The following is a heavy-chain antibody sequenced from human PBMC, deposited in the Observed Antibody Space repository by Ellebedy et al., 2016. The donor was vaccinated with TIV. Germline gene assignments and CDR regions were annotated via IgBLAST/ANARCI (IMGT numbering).Heavy chain of an antibody. CDR1: GFTFSGSA. CDR3: TRGIGTTERNY. Sequence: PGGSLRLSCAASGFTFSGSAMHWVRQASGKGLEWVGRIRSKANSYATAYAASVKGRVTISRDDSTNTAYLQMNSLKTEDTAVYYCTRGIGTTERNYWGQGTLVTVSS. J-gene: IGHJ4*02. CDR2: IRSKANSYAT. V-gene: IGHV3-73*01. D-gene: IGHD1-1*01.